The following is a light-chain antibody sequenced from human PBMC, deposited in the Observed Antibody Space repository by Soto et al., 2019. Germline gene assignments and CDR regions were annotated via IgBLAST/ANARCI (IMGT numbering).Light chain of an antibody. CDR1: QSVSGW. Sequence: DIQLTQSPSTLSASVGDTVTVTCRASQSVSGWLAWYQQKTGEAPKLLIYDASALTRGVPSRFSGSGSGTKFTLTIASLQPDDFATYYCQQYETFSGTFGPGPRWIS. CDR3: QQYETFSGT. J-gene: IGKJ1*01. V-gene: IGKV1-5*01. CDR2: DAS.